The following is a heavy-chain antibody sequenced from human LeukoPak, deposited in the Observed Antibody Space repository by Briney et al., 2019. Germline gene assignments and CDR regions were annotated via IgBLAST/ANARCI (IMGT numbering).Heavy chain of an antibody. Sequence: SETLSLTCTVSGGSISSYYWSWIRQPPGKGLEWIGYIYYSGSTNYNPSLKSRVTISVDTSKNQFSLKLSSVTAADTAVYYCARAPRIAAPFGYWGQGTLVTVSS. CDR2: IYYSGST. V-gene: IGHV4-59*01. CDR1: GGSISSYY. CDR3: ARAPRIAAPFGY. D-gene: IGHD6-6*01. J-gene: IGHJ4*02.